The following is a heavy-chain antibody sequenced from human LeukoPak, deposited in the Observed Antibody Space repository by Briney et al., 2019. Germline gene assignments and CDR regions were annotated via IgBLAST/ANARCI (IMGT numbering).Heavy chain of an antibody. CDR1: GGTFSSYA. D-gene: IGHD3-22*01. V-gene: IGHV1-69*01. CDR3: ARGRGDNYYDSSGFDY. Sequence: ASVKVSCKASGGTFSSYAISWVRQAPGQGLGWMGGIIPIFGTANYAQKFQGRVTITADESTSTAYMELSSLRSEDTAVYYCARGRGDNYYDSSGFDYWGQGTLVTVSS. CDR2: IIPIFGTA. J-gene: IGHJ4*02.